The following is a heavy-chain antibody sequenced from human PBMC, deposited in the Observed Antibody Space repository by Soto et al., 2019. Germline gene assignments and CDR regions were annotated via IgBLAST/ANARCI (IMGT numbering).Heavy chain of an antibody. CDR2: ISSSSSTI. CDR3: AREASNNSPCYFDY. Sequence: GGSLRLSCAASGFTFSSYSMNWVRQAPGKGLEWVSYISSSSSTIYYADSVKGRFTISRDNAKNSLYLQMNSLRDEDTAVYYCAREASNNSPCYFDYWGQGTLVTVSS. D-gene: IGHD1-1*01. V-gene: IGHV3-48*02. J-gene: IGHJ4*02. CDR1: GFTFSSYS.